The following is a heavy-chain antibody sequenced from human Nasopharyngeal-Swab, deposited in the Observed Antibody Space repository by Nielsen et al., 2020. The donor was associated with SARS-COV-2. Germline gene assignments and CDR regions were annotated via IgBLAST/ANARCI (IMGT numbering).Heavy chain of an antibody. CDR1: GFSFSIYW. CDR3: ARDSPWQELDY. CDR2: ISSDESTT. Sequence: GRSLRLSCAASGFSFSIYWMHWVRQPPGKGLVWVSGISSDESTTTYADSVKGRFTISRDNTKNTLYLQMNSLRAEDTAVYYCARDSPWQELDYWGQGTLVTVSS. D-gene: IGHD1-1*01. J-gene: IGHJ4*02. V-gene: IGHV3-74*01.